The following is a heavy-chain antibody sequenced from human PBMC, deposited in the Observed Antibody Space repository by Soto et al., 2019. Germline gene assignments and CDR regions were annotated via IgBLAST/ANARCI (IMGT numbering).Heavy chain of an antibody. Sequence: SLRLSCAASGFTFSSYGMHWVRQAPGKGLEWVAVISYDGSNKYYADSVKGRFTISRDNSKNTLYLQMNSLRAEDTAVYYCAKERGSPFDYWGQGTLVTVSS. J-gene: IGHJ4*02. CDR2: ISYDGSNK. CDR1: GFTFSSYG. D-gene: IGHD2-15*01. V-gene: IGHV3-30*18. CDR3: AKERGSPFDY.